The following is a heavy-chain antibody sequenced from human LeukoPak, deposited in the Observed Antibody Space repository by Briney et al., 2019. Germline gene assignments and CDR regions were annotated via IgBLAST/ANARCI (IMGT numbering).Heavy chain of an antibody. CDR2: ISNSASTI. V-gene: IGHV3-48*01. D-gene: IGHD1-14*01. J-gene: IGHJ6*02. Sequence: PGGSLRLSCAASGFTFSSYSMNWVRQAPGKGLEWISYISNSASTIYYADSMKGRFTISRDNAKNSLYLQMDSLRAEDTAVYYCAGDWAGSYYGMDVWGQGTTITVSS. CDR3: AGDWAGSYYGMDV. CDR1: GFTFSSYS.